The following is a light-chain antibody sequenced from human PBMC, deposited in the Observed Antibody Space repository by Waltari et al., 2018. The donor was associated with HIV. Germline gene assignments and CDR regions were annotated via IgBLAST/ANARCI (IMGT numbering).Light chain of an antibody. CDR1: QSVSDY. CDR3: QQRGNWPPIT. V-gene: IGKV3-11*01. J-gene: IGKJ5*01. Sequence: IVLTQSPVTLSLSPGDRATLSCMASQSVSDYLAWYQQKPGKAPRLLIYDASHRATGIPARFSGGGFGTDFTLTISNVEPEDFAVYYCQQRGNWPPITFGQGTRLEIK. CDR2: DAS.